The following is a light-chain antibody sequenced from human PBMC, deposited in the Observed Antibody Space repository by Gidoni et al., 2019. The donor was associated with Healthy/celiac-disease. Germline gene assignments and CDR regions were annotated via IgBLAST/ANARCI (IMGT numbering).Light chain of an antibody. J-gene: IGKJ1*01. Sequence: TPSPVTLSVAPGERATLSCRASQSVSSNLAWYQQKPGQAPRLLIYGASTRATGIPARFSGSGSGTEFTPTISSLQSEDFAVYYCQQYNNWPPTFGQGTKVEIK. CDR1: QSVSSN. CDR2: GAS. CDR3: QQYNNWPPT. V-gene: IGKV3-15*01.